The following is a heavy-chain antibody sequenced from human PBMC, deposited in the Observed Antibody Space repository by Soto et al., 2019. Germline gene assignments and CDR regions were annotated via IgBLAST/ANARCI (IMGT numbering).Heavy chain of an antibody. CDR2: IYYSGST. Sequence: SETLSLTCTVSGGSISSGGYYWSWIRQHPGKGLEWIGYIYYSGSTHYNPSLKSRVTISVDTSKNQFSLKLSSVTAADTAVYYCARLLITGTTFVPGYYYYMDVWGKGTTVTVSS. CDR3: ARLLITGTTFVPGYYYYMDV. J-gene: IGHJ6*03. D-gene: IGHD1-7*01. CDR1: GGSISSGGYY. V-gene: IGHV4-31*03.